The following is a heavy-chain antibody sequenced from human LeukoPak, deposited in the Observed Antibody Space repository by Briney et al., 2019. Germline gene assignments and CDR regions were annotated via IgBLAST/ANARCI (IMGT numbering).Heavy chain of an antibody. V-gene: IGHV1-8*03. CDR3: ARGRSNYYDSSGSDY. J-gene: IGHJ4*02. Sequence: ASVKVSCKASGYTFTSCDINWVRQATGQGLEWMGWMNPNSGNTGYAQKFQGRVTITRNTSISTAYMELSSLRSEDTAVYYYARGRSNYYDSSGSDYWGQGTLVTVSS. D-gene: IGHD3-22*01. CDR2: MNPNSGNT. CDR1: GYTFTSCD.